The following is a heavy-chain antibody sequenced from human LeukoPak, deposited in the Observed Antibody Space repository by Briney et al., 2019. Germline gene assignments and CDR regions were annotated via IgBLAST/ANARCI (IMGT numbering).Heavy chain of an antibody. J-gene: IGHJ4*01. D-gene: IGHD4-23*01. Sequence: SGPALVHPTQSLTLTCTFWGFSLSTSGMCVSWIRQPPGRALEWLALCDWADDKCYSTYLKTRLPISKDTSKNQVVLTMTNMDPVDTATYYCARMVRDYFDYWGQGTLVTVSS. CDR2: CDWADDK. CDR1: GFSLSTSGMC. CDR3: ARMVRDYFDY. V-gene: IGHV2-70*01.